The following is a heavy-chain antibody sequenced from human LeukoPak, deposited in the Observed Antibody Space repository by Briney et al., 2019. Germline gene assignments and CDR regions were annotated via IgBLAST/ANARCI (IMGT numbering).Heavy chain of an antibody. CDR3: ARDLDYGEKSEDY. D-gene: IGHD4/OR15-4a*01. CDR1: GFTFINYY. J-gene: IGHJ4*02. CDR2: INLSGGST. V-gene: IGHV1-46*01. Sequence: GASVKVSCKASGFTFINYYMHWVRQAPGQGLEWLGIINLSGGSTHYPQKFQDRVTMTRDTSTSTVYMELSSLGSEDTAVYYCARDLDYGEKSEDYWGQGTLVTVSS.